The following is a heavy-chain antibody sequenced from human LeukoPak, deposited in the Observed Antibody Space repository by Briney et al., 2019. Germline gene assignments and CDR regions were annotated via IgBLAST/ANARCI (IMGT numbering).Heavy chain of an antibody. CDR3: ARMFIYDSSGYKTPLDY. D-gene: IGHD3-22*01. CDR1: GFTFSSYE. CDR2: ISSSGSTI. J-gene: IGHJ4*02. Sequence: PGGSLRLSCAASGFTFSSYEMNWVRQAPGKGLEWVSYISSSGSTIYYADSVKGRFTISRDNAKNSLYLQMNSLRAEDTAVYYCARMFIYDSSGYKTPLDYWGQGTLVTVSS. V-gene: IGHV3-48*03.